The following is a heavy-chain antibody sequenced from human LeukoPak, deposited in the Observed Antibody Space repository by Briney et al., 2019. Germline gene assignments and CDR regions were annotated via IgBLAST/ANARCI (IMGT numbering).Heavy chain of an antibody. J-gene: IGHJ3*02. CDR3: AKARGIAVADWGAFDI. Sequence: GGSLRLSCAASGFTFSSYGMHWVRQAPGKGLEWVAFIRYDGSNKYYADSMKGRFTISRDNSKNTLYLQMNSLRAEDTAVYYCAKARGIAVADWGAFDIWGQGTLVTVSS. D-gene: IGHD6-19*01. CDR2: IRYDGSNK. V-gene: IGHV3-30*02. CDR1: GFTFSSYG.